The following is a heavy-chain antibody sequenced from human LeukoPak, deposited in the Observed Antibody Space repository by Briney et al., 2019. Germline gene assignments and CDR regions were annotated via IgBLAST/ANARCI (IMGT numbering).Heavy chain of an antibody. V-gene: IGHV3-23*01. CDR3: AKTALGYYYDSSGTSLDY. D-gene: IGHD3-22*01. CDR2: ISGSGGST. CDR1: GFTFRSYA. J-gene: IGHJ4*02. Sequence: GGSLRLSXAASGFTFRSYAMSWVRQAPGKGLEWVSAISGSGGSTYYADSVKGRFTISRDNSKNTLYLQMNSLRAEDTAVYYCAKTALGYYYDSSGTSLDYWGQGTLVTVSS.